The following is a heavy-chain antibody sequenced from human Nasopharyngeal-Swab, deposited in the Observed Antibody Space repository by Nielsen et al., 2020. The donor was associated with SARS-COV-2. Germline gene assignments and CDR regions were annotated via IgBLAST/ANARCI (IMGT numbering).Heavy chain of an antibody. D-gene: IGHD3-10*01. CDR1: GFTFSSYA. CDR3: ARDLVVRGVIIAYNWFDP. Sequence: GESLKISCAASGFTFSSYAMSWVRQAPGKGLEWVSAISGSGGSTYYADSVKGRLTISRDNSKNTLYLQMNSLRAEDTAVYYCARDLVVRGVIIAYNWFDPWGQGTLVTVSS. CDR2: ISGSGGST. V-gene: IGHV3-23*01. J-gene: IGHJ5*02.